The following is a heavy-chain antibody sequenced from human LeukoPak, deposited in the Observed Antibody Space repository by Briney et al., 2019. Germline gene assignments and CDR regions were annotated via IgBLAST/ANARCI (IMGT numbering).Heavy chain of an antibody. V-gene: IGHV3-74*01. J-gene: IGHJ4*02. Sequence: GGSLRLSCTASGFSFSGHWMHWARQLPGKGLVWVSRISPTGSTTSYADSVKGRFTVSRDNAKNTLYLQVNNLRAEDTAVYYCARGPNSNWSGLDFWGQGTLHTVSS. CDR2: ISPTGSTT. CDR1: GFSFSGHW. CDR3: ARGPNSNWSGLDF. D-gene: IGHD6-6*01.